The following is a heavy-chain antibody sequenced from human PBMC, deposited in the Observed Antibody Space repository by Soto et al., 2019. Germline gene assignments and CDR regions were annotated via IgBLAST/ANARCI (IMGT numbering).Heavy chain of an antibody. CDR3: ARDRDYDILTGYSVYYYGMDV. V-gene: IGHV3-66*01. CDR1: GFTVSSNY. CDR2: IYSGGST. D-gene: IGHD3-9*01. Sequence: GGSLRLSCAASGFTVSSNYMSWVRQAPGKGLEWVSVIYSGGSTYYADSVKGRFTISRDNSKNTLYLQMNSLRAEDTAVYYCARDRDYDILTGYSVYYYGMDVWGQGTTVTVSS. J-gene: IGHJ6*02.